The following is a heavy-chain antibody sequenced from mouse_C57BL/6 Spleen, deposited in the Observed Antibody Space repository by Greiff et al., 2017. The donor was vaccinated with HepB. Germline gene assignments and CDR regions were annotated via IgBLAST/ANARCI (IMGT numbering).Heavy chain of an antibody. V-gene: IGHV1-82*01. D-gene: IGHD1-1*02. CDR2: IYPGDGDT. J-gene: IGHJ2*01. CDR1: GYAFSSSW. Sequence: QVQLQQSGPELVKPGASVKISCKASGYAFSSSWMNWVKPRPGKGLEWIGRIYPGDGDTNYNGKFKGKATLTADKSSSTAYMQLSSLTSKDSSVYFCARWGGDYWGQGTTLTVSS. CDR3: ARWGGDY.